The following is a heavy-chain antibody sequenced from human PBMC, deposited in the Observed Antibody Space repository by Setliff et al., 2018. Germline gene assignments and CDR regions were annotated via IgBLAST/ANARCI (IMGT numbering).Heavy chain of an antibody. CDR1: GFTFTDYG. Sequence: ASVKVSCKSSGFTFTDYGITWVRQVPGQGLEWMGWINNYNFNTQYAQKFQGRVTVTTDTSTTTAYMELRSLRADDTAVYYCAKEPAVTMTESIRRSYYDYALDVWGQGTAVTVSS. CDR3: AKEPAVTMTESIRRSYYDYALDV. V-gene: IGHV1-18*01. CDR2: INNYNFNT. J-gene: IGHJ6*02. D-gene: IGHD3-22*01.